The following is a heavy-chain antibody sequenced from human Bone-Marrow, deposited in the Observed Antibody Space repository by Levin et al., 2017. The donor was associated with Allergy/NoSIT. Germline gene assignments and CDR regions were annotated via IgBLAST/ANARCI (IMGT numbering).Heavy chain of an antibody. V-gene: IGHV3-30*18. J-gene: IGHJ3*01. CDR2: ISYDGNNK. Sequence: GGSLRLSCAVSGFSFTLFGMHWVRQAPGKGLEWVTFISYDGNNKYYADSVKGRFTISRDNSNHMLYLQMNSLRAEDTAIYYCAKVYYDYVLGTYRCALDAFHLWGQGTVVTVSS. D-gene: IGHD3-16*02. CDR1: GFSFTLFG. CDR3: AKVYYDYVLGTYRCALDAFHL.